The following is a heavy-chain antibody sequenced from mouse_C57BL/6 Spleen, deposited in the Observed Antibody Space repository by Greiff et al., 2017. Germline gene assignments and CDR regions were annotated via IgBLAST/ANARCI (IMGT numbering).Heavy chain of an antibody. CDR3: ARDDYSNPMDY. CDR1: GFTFSSYA. D-gene: IGHD2-5*01. CDR2: ISDGGSYT. Sequence: EVQLVESGGGLVKPGGSLKLSCAASGFTFSSYAMSWVRQTPEKRLEWVATISDGGSYTYYPDNVKGRFTISRDNAKNNLYLQMSNLKSEDTAMYVCARDDYSNPMDYWGQGTSVTVSS. J-gene: IGHJ4*01. V-gene: IGHV5-4*01.